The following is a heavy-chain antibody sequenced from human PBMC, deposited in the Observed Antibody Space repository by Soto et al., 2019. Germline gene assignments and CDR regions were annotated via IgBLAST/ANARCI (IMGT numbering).Heavy chain of an antibody. J-gene: IGHJ4*02. V-gene: IGHV3-23*01. Sequence: GGSLRLSCAASGFTFSIYAMTWVRQAPGKGLEWVSSVSGSGGSTYYADSVRGRFTISRDNSKNTLYLQMNSLRAEDTAVYYCAKRGTGFGEGIRVDYWGQGTLVTVSS. CDR3: AKRGTGFGEGIRVDY. D-gene: IGHD3-3*01. CDR2: VSGSGGST. CDR1: GFTFSIYA.